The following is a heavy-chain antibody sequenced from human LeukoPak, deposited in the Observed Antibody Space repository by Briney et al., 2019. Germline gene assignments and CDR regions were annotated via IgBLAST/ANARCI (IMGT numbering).Heavy chain of an antibody. V-gene: IGHV4-38-2*02. Sequence: SETLSLTCTVSGYSISSGYYWGWIRQPPGKGLEWIGSIYHSGSTYYNPSLKSRVTISVDTSKNQFSLKLSSVTAADTAVYYCARGGWPFDYWGQGTLVTVSS. CDR1: GYSISSGYY. D-gene: IGHD6-19*01. J-gene: IGHJ4*02. CDR2: IYHSGST. CDR3: ARGGWPFDY.